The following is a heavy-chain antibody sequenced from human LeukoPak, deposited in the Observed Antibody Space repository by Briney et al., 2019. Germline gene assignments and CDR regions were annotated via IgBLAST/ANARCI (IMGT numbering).Heavy chain of an antibody. V-gene: IGHV1-2*02. CDR2: INPNSGGT. CDR1: GYTFTGYY. CDR3: AKEGKTRNWNYYQAKPVY. D-gene: IGHD1-7*01. J-gene: IGHJ4*02. Sequence: ASVKVSCKASGYTFTGYYIHWVRQAPGQGLEWMGWINPNSGGTNYAQKFQGRVTMTRDTSISTAYMELSRLRSDDTAVYYCAKEGKTRNWNYYQAKPVYWGQGTLVTVSS.